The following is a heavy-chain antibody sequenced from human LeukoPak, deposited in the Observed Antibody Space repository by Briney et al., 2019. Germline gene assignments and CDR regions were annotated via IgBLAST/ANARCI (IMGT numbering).Heavy chain of an antibody. CDR1: GFTFSSYW. CDR3: ARDSASGSYYIY. J-gene: IGHJ4*02. Sequence: GGSLRLSCTASGFTFSSYWMSWVRQAPGKGLEWVANIRQDGSEKYYVDSVKGRFTISRDNAKNSLFLQMNSLRAEDTAVYYCARDSASGSYYIYWGQGTLVTVSS. V-gene: IGHV3-7*01. CDR2: IRQDGSEK. D-gene: IGHD3-10*01.